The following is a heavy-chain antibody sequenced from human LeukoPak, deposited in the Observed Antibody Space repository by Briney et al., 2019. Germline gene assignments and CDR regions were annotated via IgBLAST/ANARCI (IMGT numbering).Heavy chain of an antibody. CDR2: INPNSGGT. J-gene: IGHJ4*02. CDR3: ARSPRLVSNSIDY. CDR1: GYTFTGYY. V-gene: IGHV1-2*02. Sequence: ASVKVSCKASGYTFTGYYMHWVRQAPGQGLEWMGWINPNSGGTNYAQKFQGRVTMTRDTSISTAYMELSRLRSDDTAVYYCARSPRLVSNSIDYWGQATLVTVSS. D-gene: IGHD6-19*01.